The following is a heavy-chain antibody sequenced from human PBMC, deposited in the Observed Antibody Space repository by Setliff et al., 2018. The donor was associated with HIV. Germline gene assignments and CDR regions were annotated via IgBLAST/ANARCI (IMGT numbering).Heavy chain of an antibody. CDR3: ARGYYDILTGYYSSGIWDY. D-gene: IGHD3-9*01. V-gene: IGHV4-39*07. CDR2: VNHSGNY. CDR1: PESISSNNYY. J-gene: IGHJ4*02. Sequence: PSETLSLTCTVSPESISSNNYYWAWIRQPPGKGLAWIGEVNHSGNYNYDPSLKSRVTISVDTSKNQFSLKLNSVTAADTAVYFCARGYYDILTGYYSSGIWDYWGQGTLVTVSS.